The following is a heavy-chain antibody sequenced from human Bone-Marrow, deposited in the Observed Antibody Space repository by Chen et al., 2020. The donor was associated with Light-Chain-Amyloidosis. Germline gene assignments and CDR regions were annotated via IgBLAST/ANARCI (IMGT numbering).Heavy chain of an antibody. CDR1: GYTFPNYW. CDR2: IYPDDSDA. J-gene: IGHJ4*02. V-gene: IGHV5-51*01. CDR3: ARLRGRSNFDY. Sequence: EVQLEQSGPEVKKPGESLKISCKGSGYTFPNYWIGWVRQMPGKGREWMGVIYPDDSDARDSLPLEGQVTISADKRITPANLQWRSLNASATAMYYCARLRGRSNFDYWGQGTLFTVS.